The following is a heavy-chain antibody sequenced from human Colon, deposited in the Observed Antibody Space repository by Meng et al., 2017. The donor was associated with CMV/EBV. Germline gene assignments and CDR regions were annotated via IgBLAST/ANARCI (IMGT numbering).Heavy chain of an antibody. D-gene: IGHD3-3*01. CDR1: GFTFSTYW. Sequence: GSLRLSCVASGFTFSTYWMHWVRQGPGKGLVWVSRINRDGTYSSLADSVKGRFTVSRDNAKNTMYLQMNSLRAEDTAVYYCVRDQRFLDHLADSWGQGTRVTVSS. V-gene: IGHV3-74*01. CDR3: VRDQRFLDHLADS. CDR2: INRDGTYS. J-gene: IGHJ4*02.